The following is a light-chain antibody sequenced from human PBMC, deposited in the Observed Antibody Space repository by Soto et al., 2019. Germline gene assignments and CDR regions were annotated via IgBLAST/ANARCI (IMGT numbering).Light chain of an antibody. CDR3: QQYSDWPLT. CDR2: DVS. Sequence: EIVMTQSPATLSVSPGERATLSCRASQSVRSNYLAWYQQKPGHAPRLLIHDVSTRATGIPARFSGSGSGTEFTLTISSLQSEDLAVYFCQQYSDWPLTFGPGIKVDI. V-gene: IGKV3-15*01. J-gene: IGKJ3*01. CDR1: QSVRSN.